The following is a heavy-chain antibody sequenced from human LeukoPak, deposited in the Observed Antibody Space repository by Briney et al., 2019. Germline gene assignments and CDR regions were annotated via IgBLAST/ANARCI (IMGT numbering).Heavy chain of an antibody. Sequence: GGSLRLSCAASGFTFSSYWMSWVRQAPGKGLEWVATIQQDGSQKYYVDSVKGRFTISRDNAKNSLYLQMNSLRAEDTAVYYCARGGGELRPLDSWGQGTLVTVSS. CDR2: IQQDGSQK. CDR3: ARGGGELRPLDS. D-gene: IGHD1-7*01. J-gene: IGHJ4*02. CDR1: GFTFSSYW. V-gene: IGHV3-7*04.